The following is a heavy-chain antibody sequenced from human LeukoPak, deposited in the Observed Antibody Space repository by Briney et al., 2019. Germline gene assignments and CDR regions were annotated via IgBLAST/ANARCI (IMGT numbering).Heavy chain of an antibody. J-gene: IGHJ6*03. CDR1: GGSISGSSYY. Sequence: KTSETLSLTCTVSGGSISGSSYYWGWIHQPPGKGLEWIGNIYYSGSTYYNPSLKSRVTISVDTSKNQFSLKLSSVTAADTAVYYCAREMQDKSLQWIGELKKYYYYYMDVWGKGTTVIVSS. CDR2: IYYSGST. V-gene: IGHV4-39*07. D-gene: IGHD3-10*01. CDR3: AREMQDKSLQWIGELKKYYYYYMDV.